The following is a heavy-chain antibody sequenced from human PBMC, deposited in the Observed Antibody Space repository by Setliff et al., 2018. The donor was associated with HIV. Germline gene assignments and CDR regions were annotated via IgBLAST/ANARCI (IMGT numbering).Heavy chain of an antibody. CDR1: GLPFYNYW. CDR2: IKSKADGGAT. CDR3: TTDLIIRGVIIDGALR. D-gene: IGHD3-10*01. Sequence: GGSLRLSCVASGLPFYNYWMTWLRRAPGRGLEWVGRIKSKADGGATDYAAPVKGRFSISRDDSKNMLYLQMNSLETEDTAVYYCTTDLIIRGVIIDGALRWGQGTLVTVSS. J-gene: IGHJ4*02. V-gene: IGHV3-15*01.